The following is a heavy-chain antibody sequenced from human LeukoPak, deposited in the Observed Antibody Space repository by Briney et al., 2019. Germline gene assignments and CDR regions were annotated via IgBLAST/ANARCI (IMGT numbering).Heavy chain of an antibody. CDR2: INTNTGNP. CDR1: GYTFTSYA. V-gene: IGHV7-4-1*02. J-gene: IGHJ4*02. CDR3: ARVSRSSAFDY. D-gene: IGHD2-2*01. Sequence: ASVKVSYKASGYTFTSYAMNWVRQAPGQGLEWMGWINTNTGNPTYAQGFTGRFVLSLDTSVSTAYLQISSLKAEDTAVYYCARVSRSSAFDYWGQGTLVTVSS.